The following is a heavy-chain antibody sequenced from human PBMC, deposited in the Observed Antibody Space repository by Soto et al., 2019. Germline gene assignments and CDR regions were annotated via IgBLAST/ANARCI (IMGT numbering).Heavy chain of an antibody. D-gene: IGHD1-1*01. Sequence: SETLSLTCNVSGASLDRSNYYWDWIRQSPGKGLEWIGTTYYNGNAYYNPSLRSRVTMSVDTSKNQFSLKLMSVTAADTAVYYCAADRDPTDPAKWVDPWGQGTLVTVSS. J-gene: IGHJ5*02. V-gene: IGHV4-39*01. CDR3: AADRDPTDPAKWVDP. CDR1: GASLDRSNYY. CDR2: TYYNGNA.